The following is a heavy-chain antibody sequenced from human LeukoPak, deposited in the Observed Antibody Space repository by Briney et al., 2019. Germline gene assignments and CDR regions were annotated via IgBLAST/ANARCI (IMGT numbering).Heavy chain of an antibody. J-gene: IGHJ6*03. CDR2: ISGSGGST. Sequence: GGSLRLSCAAFGFTFRSYAMSWVRQAPGKGGEWVSAISGSGGSTYYADSVKGRFTISRDNSKNTLYLQMNSLRAEDTAVYYCAAHTRNYYYYMDVWGKGTTVTVSS. V-gene: IGHV3-23*01. D-gene: IGHD1-1*01. CDR3: AAHTRNYYYYMDV. CDR1: GFTFRSYA.